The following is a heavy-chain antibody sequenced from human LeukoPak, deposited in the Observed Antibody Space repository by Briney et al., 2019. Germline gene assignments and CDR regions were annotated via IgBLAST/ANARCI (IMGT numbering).Heavy chain of an antibody. D-gene: IGHD5-12*01. J-gene: IGHJ4*02. CDR3: AREGGIVATTHFDY. CDR2: IRYDGSNK. CDR1: GFTFSSYG. Sequence: GGSLRLSCAASGFTFSSYGMHWVRQAPGKGLEWVAFIRYDGSNKYYADSVKGRFTISRDNSKNTLYLQMNSLRAEDTAVYYCAREGGIVATTHFDYWGQGTLVTVSS. V-gene: IGHV3-30*02.